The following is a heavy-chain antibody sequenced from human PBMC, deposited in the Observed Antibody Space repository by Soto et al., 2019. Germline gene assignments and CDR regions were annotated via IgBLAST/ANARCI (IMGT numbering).Heavy chain of an antibody. CDR3: ALRSMAVVPEY. J-gene: IGHJ4*02. CDR2: LYYGRRA. Sequence: QVQLQESGPGLVKPSETLSLTCAVSGDSISSYYCMWIRQPPGKGLDSIGYLYYGRRANYNPSLKTLVPLSVDTSTNQCSLTLSSMTAADTAVYYCALRSMAVVPEYWGQGTLVTVSS. CDR1: GDSISSYY. V-gene: IGHV4-59*01. D-gene: IGHD3-22*01.